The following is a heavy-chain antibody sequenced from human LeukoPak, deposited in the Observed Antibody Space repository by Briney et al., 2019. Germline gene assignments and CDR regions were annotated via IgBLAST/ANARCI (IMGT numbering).Heavy chain of an antibody. CDR3: ARRIAAAAAPYYFDY. J-gene: IGHJ4*02. V-gene: IGHV3-74*01. CDR1: GFTFSSYW. Sequence: GGSLRLSCAASGFTFSSYWMHWVRQAPGKGLLWASRINSDGSSTSYADSVKGRFTISRDNAKNTLYLQMNSLRAEDTAVYYCARRIAAAAAPYYFDYWGQGTLVTVSS. CDR2: INSDGSST. D-gene: IGHD6-25*01.